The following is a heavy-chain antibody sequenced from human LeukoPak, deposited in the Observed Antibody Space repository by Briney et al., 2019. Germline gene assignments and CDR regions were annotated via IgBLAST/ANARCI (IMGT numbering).Heavy chain of an antibody. J-gene: IGHJ5*02. V-gene: IGHV1-2*06. CDR2: INPNSGGT. CDR3: ARGYCSGGSCYEFDP. Sequence: GASVKVSCKASGYTFTGYYMHWVRQAPGQGLEWMGRINPNSGGTNYAQKFQGRVTMTRDTSISTAYMELSRLRSDDTAVYYCARGYCSGGSCYEFDPWGQGTLVTVSS. D-gene: IGHD2-15*01. CDR1: GYTFTGYY.